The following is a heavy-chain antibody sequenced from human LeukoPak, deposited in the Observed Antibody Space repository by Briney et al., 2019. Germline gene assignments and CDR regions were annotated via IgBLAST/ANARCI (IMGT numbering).Heavy chain of an antibody. Sequence: SETLSLTCTVSGGSISSYYWSWIRQPPGKGLEWIGYIYYSGSTNYNPSLKSRVTISVDTSKNQFSLKLSSVTAADTAVYYCARGLHVLLWFGELFRHGNWFDPWGQGTLVTVSS. D-gene: IGHD3-10*01. CDR1: GGSISSYY. CDR3: ARGLHVLLWFGELFRHGNWFDP. J-gene: IGHJ5*02. CDR2: IYYSGST. V-gene: IGHV4-59*12.